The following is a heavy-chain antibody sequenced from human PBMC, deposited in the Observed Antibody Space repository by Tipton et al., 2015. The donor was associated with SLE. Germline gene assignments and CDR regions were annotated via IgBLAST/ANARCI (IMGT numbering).Heavy chain of an antibody. J-gene: IGHJ4*02. V-gene: IGHV4-59*02. CDR3: ARVTNYDFWSGSLPGYFDY. CDR2: IYYTGST. D-gene: IGHD3-3*01. CDR1: GDSVINHY. Sequence: TLSLTCTVSGDSVINHYWSWIRQPPGKGLEWIGYIYYTGSTNYNPSLESRLTISVGTSQNQFSLKLTSVTAADTAVYYCARVTNYDFWSGSLPGYFDYWGQGILVTVSS.